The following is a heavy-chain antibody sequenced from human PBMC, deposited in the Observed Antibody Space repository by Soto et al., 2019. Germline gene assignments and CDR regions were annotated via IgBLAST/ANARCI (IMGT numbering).Heavy chain of an antibody. CDR1: GASLDSTSYY. Sequence: SETLSLTCTVSGASLDSTSYYWIRIRQPPGKGLEWIGYIYYGGITYYNPSLKSRLTMSPYTRNNQFSLRLTSVTAADTAGYFCAREIESYHSGGYYPDYFDSGGQGTQVTVSS. CDR3: AREIESYHSGGYYPDYFDS. J-gene: IGHJ4*02. V-gene: IGHV4-30-4*01. D-gene: IGHD3-22*01. CDR2: IYYGGIT.